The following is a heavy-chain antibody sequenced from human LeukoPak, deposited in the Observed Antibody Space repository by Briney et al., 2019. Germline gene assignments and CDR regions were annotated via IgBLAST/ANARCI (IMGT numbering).Heavy chain of an antibody. D-gene: IGHD2-2*01. V-gene: IGHV1-18*01. CDR1: GYSFRSYG. CDR2: ISAYAGNT. J-gene: IGHJ6*03. CDR3: ARDCSSTSCYGFMDV. Sequence: ASVKVSCKASGYSFRSYGISWVRQAPGQGLEWMGWISAYAGNTNYPQKLQGRVTVTTDTSTSTAYMELRSLTSDDTAVYYCARDCSSTSCYGFMDVWGKGTTVTVSS.